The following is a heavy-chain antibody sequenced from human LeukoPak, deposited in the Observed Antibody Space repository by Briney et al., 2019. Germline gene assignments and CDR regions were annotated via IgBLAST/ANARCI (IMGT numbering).Heavy chain of an antibody. CDR1: GYTFTDYY. CDR2: INPNSGDT. D-gene: IGHD2-2*01. Sequence: VASVKVSCKAFGYTFTDYYMHWVRQAPGQGFEWMGWINPNSGDTNYAQKFQGRVTMTRDTSISTAHMELSRLRSDDTAVYYCARANFLYCSSTTCLFDYWGQGTLVIVSS. CDR3: ARANFLYCSSTTCLFDY. J-gene: IGHJ4*02. V-gene: IGHV1-2*02.